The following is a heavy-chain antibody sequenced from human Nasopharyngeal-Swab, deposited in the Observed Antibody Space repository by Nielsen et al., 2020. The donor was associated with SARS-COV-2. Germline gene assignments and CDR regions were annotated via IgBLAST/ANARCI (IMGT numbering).Heavy chain of an antibody. J-gene: IGHJ4*02. D-gene: IGHD1-7*01. CDR3: ARFSSGTIPSVDY. Sequence: KVSCKGSGYSFTSYWISWVRQMPGKGLEWMGRIDPSDSYTNYSPSFQGHVTISADKSTSTAYLQWSSLKASDTAMYYCARFSSGTIPSVDYWGQGTLVTVSS. CDR1: GYSFTSYW. CDR2: IDPSDSYT. V-gene: IGHV5-10-1*01.